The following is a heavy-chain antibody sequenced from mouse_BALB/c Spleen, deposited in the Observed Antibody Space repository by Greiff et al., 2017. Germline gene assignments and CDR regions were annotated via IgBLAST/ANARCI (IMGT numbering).Heavy chain of an antibody. CDR2: ISSGGSYT. CDR1: GFTFSSYA. J-gene: IGHJ3*01. D-gene: IGHD2-12*01. CDR3: ARDLRRASFAY. Sequence: EVKLVESGGGLVKPGGSLKLSCAASGFTFSSYAMSWVRQSPEKRLEWVAEISSGGSYTYYPDTVTGRFTISRDNAKNTLYLEMSSLRSEETAMYYCARDLRRASFAYWGQGTLVTVSA. V-gene: IGHV5-9-4*01.